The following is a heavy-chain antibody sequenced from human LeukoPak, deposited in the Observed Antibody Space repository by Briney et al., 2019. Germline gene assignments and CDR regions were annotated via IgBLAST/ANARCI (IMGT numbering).Heavy chain of an antibody. CDR1: GFTFNTYW. Sequence: GGSLRLSCEVSGFTFNTYWMSWVRQAPGKGRQWVANINKDGSEIYYVDSVKGRFTISRDNAKNSLYLQMNSLRAEDTAVYYCARDRSAARLYFFDYWGQGTLATVSS. CDR3: ARDRSAARLYFFDY. J-gene: IGHJ4*02. CDR2: INKDGSEI. V-gene: IGHV3-7*01. D-gene: IGHD6-6*01.